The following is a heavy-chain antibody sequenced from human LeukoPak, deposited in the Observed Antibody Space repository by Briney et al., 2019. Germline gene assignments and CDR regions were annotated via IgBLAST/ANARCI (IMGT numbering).Heavy chain of an antibody. CDR3: AREVHHYYYMDV. CDR1: GLTVSSNY. CDR2: VYSGGST. V-gene: IGHV3-53*01. J-gene: IGHJ6*03. Sequence: GGSLRLSCAASGLTVSSNYMSWVRQAPGKGLEWVSIVYSGGSTYYADSVKGRFTISRDSSKNTLYLQMNSLRAEDTAVYYCAREVHHYYYMDVWGKGTTVTIS.